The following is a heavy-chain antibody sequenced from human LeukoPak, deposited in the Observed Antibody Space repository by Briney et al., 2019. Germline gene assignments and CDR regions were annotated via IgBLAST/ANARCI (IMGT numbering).Heavy chain of an antibody. CDR3: ARDRGGDYYDSSGSPDY. CDR2: ISSSSSTI. D-gene: IGHD3-22*01. J-gene: IGHJ4*02. CDR1: GFTFSSYS. V-gene: IGHV3-48*04. Sequence: GGSLRLSCAASGFTFSSYSMNWVRQAPGKGLEWVSYISSSSSTIYYADSVKGRFTISRDNAKNSLYLQMNSLRAEDTAVYYCARDRGGDYYDSSGSPDYWGQGTLVTVSS.